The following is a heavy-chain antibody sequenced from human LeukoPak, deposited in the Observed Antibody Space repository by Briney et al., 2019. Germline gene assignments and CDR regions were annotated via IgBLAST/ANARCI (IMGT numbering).Heavy chain of an antibody. CDR2: SGSPADT. CDR3: ARDKSGTLGDYDAFDI. Sequence: GGSLRLSCAASGFTLSSHDMHWVRQATGKGLEWVSVSGSPADTYCLGYVKGRFTINRENAKISLYLQMKSLGAEETAVYYCARDKSGTLGDYDAFDIWGQGTMVTVSS. CDR1: GFTLSSHD. D-gene: IGHD4-17*01. V-gene: IGHV3-13*04. J-gene: IGHJ3*02.